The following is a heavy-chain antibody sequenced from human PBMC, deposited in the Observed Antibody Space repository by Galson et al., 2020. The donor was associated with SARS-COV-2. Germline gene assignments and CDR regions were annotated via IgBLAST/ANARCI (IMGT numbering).Heavy chain of an antibody. J-gene: IGHJ2*01. D-gene: IGHD2-21*01. V-gene: IGHV3-30*03. Sequence: GGSLRLSCAASGFTFNDYAIHWVRQAPGKGLEWLALISNEGSIKVYADTVKVRSAISRDTSKNTVYLQLSRLRPEDKAIYYCARVSHQFQLVSYWYFDLWGRGTLVTVSS. CDR2: ISNEGSIK. CDR3: ARVSHQFQLVSYWYFDL. CDR1: GFTFNDYA.